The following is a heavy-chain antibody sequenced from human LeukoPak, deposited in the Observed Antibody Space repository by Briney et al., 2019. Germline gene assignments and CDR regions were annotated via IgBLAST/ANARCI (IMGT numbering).Heavy chain of an antibody. CDR3: ARDLYYDYVWGSYRLSPVDY. V-gene: IGHV3-11*04. D-gene: IGHD3-16*02. Sequence: GGSLRLSCAASGFTFSDYYMSWIRQAPGKGLEWVSYISSSGSTIYYADSVKGRFTISRDNAKNSLYLQMNSLRAEDTAVYYCARDLYYDYVWGSYRLSPVDYWGQGTLVTVSS. J-gene: IGHJ4*02. CDR1: GFTFSDYY. CDR2: ISSSGSTI.